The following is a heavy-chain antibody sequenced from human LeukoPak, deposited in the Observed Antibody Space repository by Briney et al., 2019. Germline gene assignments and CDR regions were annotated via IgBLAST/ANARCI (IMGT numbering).Heavy chain of an antibody. CDR3: ARGEGGYNYAF. CDR1: GYIFSSYW. D-gene: IGHD5-24*01. Sequence: GESLQISCKASGYIFSSYWIAWVRQIPGKGLEWMGIIIPADSDTRYSLSIQGQVTISADRSISTAYLQWSSLKASDTAIYYCARGEGGYNYAFWGQGTLVSVSS. CDR2: IIPADSDT. J-gene: IGHJ4*02. V-gene: IGHV5-51*01.